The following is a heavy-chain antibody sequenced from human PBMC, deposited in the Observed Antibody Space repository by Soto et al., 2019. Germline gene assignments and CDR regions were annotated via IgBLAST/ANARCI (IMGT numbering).Heavy chain of an antibody. CDR1: GFTFTRYW. V-gene: IGHV3-74*01. CDR3: ARDLPTGTPPPYFDY. D-gene: IGHD1-1*01. J-gene: IGHJ4*02. Sequence: EVQLVESGGGLVQPGGSLRLSCAASGFTFTRYWMHWVRQAPGKGLVWVSRITGDGKTTTYADSVKGRFTIFRDTAKNTLYLQMNSLRAEDTAVYYCARDLPTGTPPPYFDYWGPGTLVSVSS. CDR2: ITGDGKTT.